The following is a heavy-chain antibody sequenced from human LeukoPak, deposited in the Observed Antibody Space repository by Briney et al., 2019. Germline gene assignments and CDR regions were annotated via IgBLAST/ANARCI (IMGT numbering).Heavy chain of an antibody. J-gene: IGHJ5*02. V-gene: IGHV4-61*08. D-gene: IGHD6-6*01. CDR3: ARNTSSSPWFDP. CDR1: GGSVSSPDSY. CDR2: VYYIGTT. Sequence: SETLSLTCIVSGGSVSSPDSYWSWIRQPPGKGLEWIGNVYYIGTTTYNSSLKTRVTISVDTSKNQFSLEVTSVTAADTAVYYCARNTSSSPWFDPWGQGTLVTVSS.